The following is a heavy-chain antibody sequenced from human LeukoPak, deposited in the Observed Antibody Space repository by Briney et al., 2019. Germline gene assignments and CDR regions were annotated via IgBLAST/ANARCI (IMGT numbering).Heavy chain of an antibody. J-gene: IGHJ4*02. CDR3: AAGYCSGGSCYRDFDY. D-gene: IGHD2-15*01. V-gene: IGHV4-59*01. Sequence: SETLSLTCTVSGGSISSYYWSWIRQPPGKGLEWIGYIYYSGSTNYNPSLKSRVTISVDTSKNQFSLKLSSVTAADTAVYYCAAGYCSGGSCYRDFDYWGQGTLVTVSS. CDR1: GGSISSYY. CDR2: IYYSGST.